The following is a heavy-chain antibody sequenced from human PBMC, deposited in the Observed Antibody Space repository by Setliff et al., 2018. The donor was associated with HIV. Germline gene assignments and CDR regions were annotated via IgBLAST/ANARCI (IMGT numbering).Heavy chain of an antibody. CDR1: GFTFSSYT. J-gene: IGHJ6*03. Sequence: GGSLRLSCAASGFTFSSYTMHWVRQAPGKGLEWVASISGGGKSIYYADSVKGRFTISRDNADRSLYLQMNSLRAEDTAVYYCARDGEYYYGSGLYYYYYYMDVWGKGTTVTVSS. V-gene: IGHV3-21*01. CDR3: ARDGEYYYGSGLYYYYYYMDV. CDR2: ISGGGKSI. D-gene: IGHD3-10*01.